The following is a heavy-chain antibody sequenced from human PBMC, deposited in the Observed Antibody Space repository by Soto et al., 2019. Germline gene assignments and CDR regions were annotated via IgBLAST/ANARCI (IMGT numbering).Heavy chain of an antibody. V-gene: IGHV4-31*03. CDR3: ARGLSNHIAVAGMWGFDA. CDR2: SSCSGGA. J-gene: IGHJ6*04. D-gene: IGHD6-19*01. CDR1: GGSVHNNAYY. Sequence: SETRSLTGTVAGGSVHNNAYYWTWIRQRPGKGPECIGHSSCSGGASYSPSLKSRVAIALDASKNHFSLQLTSVTAADTAVYYCARGLSNHIAVAGMWGFDAWGKGTIVTVSS.